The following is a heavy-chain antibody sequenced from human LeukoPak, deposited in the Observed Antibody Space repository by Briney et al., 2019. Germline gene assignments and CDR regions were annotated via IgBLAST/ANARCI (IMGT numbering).Heavy chain of an antibody. J-gene: IGHJ4*02. CDR3: AKGQPTVTTYYFDY. Sequence: PGGSLRLSCAASGFTFNIYSMNWVRQAPGKGLEWVSAISGSGGSTYYADSVKGQFTISRDNSKNTLYLQMNSLRAEDTAVYYCAKGQPTVTTYYFDYWGQGTLVTVFS. CDR1: GFTFNIYS. V-gene: IGHV3-23*01. D-gene: IGHD4-17*01. CDR2: ISGSGGST.